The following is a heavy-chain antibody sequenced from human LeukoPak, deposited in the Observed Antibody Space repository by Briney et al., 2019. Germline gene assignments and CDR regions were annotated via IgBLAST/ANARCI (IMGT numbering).Heavy chain of an antibody. V-gene: IGHV4-31*03. CDR1: GGSISSGGYY. CDR3: ARVKGDGYNHWYFDL. CDR2: IYYSGST. Sequence: TSETLSLTCTVSGGSISSGGYYWSWIRQHRGKGLEWIGYIYYSGSTYYNPSLKSRVTISVDTSKNQFSLKLSSVTAADTAVYYCARVKGDGYNHWYFDLWGRGTLVTVSS. D-gene: IGHD5-24*01. J-gene: IGHJ2*01.